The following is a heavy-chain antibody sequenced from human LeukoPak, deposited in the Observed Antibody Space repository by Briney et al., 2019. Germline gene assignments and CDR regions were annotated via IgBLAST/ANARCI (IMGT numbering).Heavy chain of an antibody. J-gene: IGHJ6*03. V-gene: IGHV3-21*01. CDR1: GFTFSSYG. D-gene: IGHD2-2*01. Sequence: GGSLRLSCAASGFTFSSYGMNWVRQAPGKGLEWVSSIGGSSSSLYYAESVKGRFTISRDNAKNSLYLQMNSLRAEDTAVYYCARDPVVVVPAATPHYMDVWGKGTTVTVSS. CDR3: ARDPVVVVPAATPHYMDV. CDR2: IGGSSSSL.